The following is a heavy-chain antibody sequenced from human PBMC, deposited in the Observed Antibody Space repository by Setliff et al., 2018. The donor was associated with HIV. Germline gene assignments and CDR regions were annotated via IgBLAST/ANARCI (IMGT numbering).Heavy chain of an antibody. V-gene: IGHV1-69*10. D-gene: IGHD2-8*01. CDR1: GYTFTSYG. Sequence: RVSVKVSCKASGYTFTSYGISWVRQAPGQGLEWMGGLIPIVDITKSTQKFRDRVTFTADESTKTAQMELSGLTFEDTAVYYCAKGPNFEDAFDIWGQGTVVTVSS. CDR2: LIPIVDIT. J-gene: IGHJ3*02. CDR3: AKGPNFEDAFDI.